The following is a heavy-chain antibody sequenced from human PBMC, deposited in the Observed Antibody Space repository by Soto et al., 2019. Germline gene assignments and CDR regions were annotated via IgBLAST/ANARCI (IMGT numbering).Heavy chain of an antibody. CDR3: AKSRHYDTSGYYSRDYYYYYGMDV. J-gene: IGHJ6*02. D-gene: IGHD3-22*01. CDR1: GVKFDEHT. CDR2: SSWDGGIT. V-gene: IGHV3-43*01. Sequence: PGGTLRLSCAASGVKFDEHTMHWVRQAPGKGLEWVSLSSWDGGITYYADSVKGRFTISRDNSKNSLYLQMNSLRSEDTALYYCAKSRHYDTSGYYSRDYYYYYGMDVWGQGTTVTVSS.